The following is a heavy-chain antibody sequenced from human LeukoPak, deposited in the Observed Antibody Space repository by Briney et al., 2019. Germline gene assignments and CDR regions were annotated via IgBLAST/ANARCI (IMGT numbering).Heavy chain of an antibody. CDR3: ARGVVRARIVGATTLEDTFDY. V-gene: IGHV1-69*13. CDR1: GGTFSSYA. Sequence: ASVKVSCKASGGTFSSYAISWVRQAPGQGLEWMGGIIPIFGTANYAQKFQGRVTITADESTSTAYMEPSSLRSKDTAVYYCARGVVRARIVGATTLEDTFDYWGQGTLVTVSS. D-gene: IGHD1-26*01. J-gene: IGHJ4*02. CDR2: IIPIFGTA.